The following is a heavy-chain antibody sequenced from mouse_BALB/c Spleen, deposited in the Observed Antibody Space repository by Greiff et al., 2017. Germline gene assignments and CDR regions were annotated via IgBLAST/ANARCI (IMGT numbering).Heavy chain of an antibody. CDR2: IYPGDGST. J-gene: IGHJ3*01. CDR1: GYTFTSYD. D-gene: IGHD2-4*01. V-gene: IGHV1S33*01. CDR3: ARSYDSVFAY. Sequence: LVKPGALVKISCKASGYTFTSYDINWVKQRPGQGLEWIGWIYPGDGSTKYNEKFKGKATLTADKSSSTAYMQLSSLTSENSAVYFCARSYDSVFAYWGQGTLVTVSA.